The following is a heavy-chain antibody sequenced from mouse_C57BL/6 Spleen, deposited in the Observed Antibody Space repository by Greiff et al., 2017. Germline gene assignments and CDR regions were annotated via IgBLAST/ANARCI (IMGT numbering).Heavy chain of an antibody. CDR3: ARDDYRDY. D-gene: IGHD2-4*01. V-gene: IGHV1-61*01. Sequence: QVQLQQPGAELVRPGSSVKLSCKASGYTFTSYWMDWVKQRPGQGLEWIGNIYPSDSETHYNQKFKDKATLTVDKSSSTAYMQLSSLTSEDSAVYYCARDDYRDYWGQGTTLTVSS. CDR1: GYTFTSYW. CDR2: IYPSDSET. J-gene: IGHJ2*01.